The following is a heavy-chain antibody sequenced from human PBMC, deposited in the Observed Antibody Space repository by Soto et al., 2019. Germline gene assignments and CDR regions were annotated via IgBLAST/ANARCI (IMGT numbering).Heavy chain of an antibody. CDR2: ISPYSGET. Sequence: ASVKVSCKASGYTFTSYGIFWVRQAPGQGLEWMGWISPYSGETRYAEKFQDRVTLTTDTSTKTAYRDLRNLKSDDTAVYWCARGPVAGSDFWGQGTLVTVSS. CDR3: ARGPVAGSDF. CDR1: GYTFTSYG. D-gene: IGHD6-19*01. V-gene: IGHV1-18*04. J-gene: IGHJ4*02.